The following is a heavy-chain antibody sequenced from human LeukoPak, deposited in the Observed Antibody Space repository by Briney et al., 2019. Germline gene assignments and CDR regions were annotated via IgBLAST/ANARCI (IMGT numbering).Heavy chain of an antibody. CDR3: ARDSLGGYCPY. CDR1: GFTFSIYW. D-gene: IGHD2-21*01. J-gene: IGHJ4*02. CDR2: IKKDGGEN. V-gene: IGHV3-7*01. Sequence: PGGSLRLSCAASGFTFSIYWMSWVRQAPGKGLEWVANIKKDGGENYYVDSVKGRFTISRDNAKNSLYLQMNSLRAEDTAVYYCARDSLGGYCPYWSQGTLVTVSS.